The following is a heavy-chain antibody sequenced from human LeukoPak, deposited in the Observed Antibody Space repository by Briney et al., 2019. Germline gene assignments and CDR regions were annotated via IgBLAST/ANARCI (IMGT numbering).Heavy chain of an antibody. CDR3: ASRSGYSYGLSWYFDL. CDR1: GYTFTSYG. V-gene: IGHV1-18*01. Sequence: GASVKVSCKASGYTFTSYGISWVRQAPGQGLEWMGWISAYNGNTNYAQKLQGKVTMTTDTSTSTAYMELRSLRSDDTAVYYCASRSGYSYGLSWYFDLWGRGTLVTVSS. CDR2: ISAYNGNT. D-gene: IGHD5-18*01. J-gene: IGHJ2*01.